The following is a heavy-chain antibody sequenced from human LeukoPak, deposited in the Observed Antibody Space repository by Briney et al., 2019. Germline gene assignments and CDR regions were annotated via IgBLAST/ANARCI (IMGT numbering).Heavy chain of an antibody. J-gene: IGHJ4*02. CDR3: AIWTSGNY. D-gene: IGHD1-1*01. Sequence: GGSLRLSCAASGFTFSGSWMNWVRQAPGKGLEWVANMDPSGSQKRYVDSVKGRFTISKDSPGTSVYLEMYSLRAEGTAIYYCAIWTSGNYWGQGTRVTVSS. CDR2: MDPSGSQK. V-gene: IGHV3-7*01. CDR1: GFTFSGSW.